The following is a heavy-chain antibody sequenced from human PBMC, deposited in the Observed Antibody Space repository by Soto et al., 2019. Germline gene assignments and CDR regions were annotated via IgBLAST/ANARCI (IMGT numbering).Heavy chain of an antibody. CDR1: GYTLTELS. Sequence: ASVKVSCKVSGYTLTELSMHWVRQAPGKGLEWMGGFDPEDGETIYAQKFQGRVTMTEDTSTDTAYMELSSLRFEDTAMYYCATAGATVLWSGHDYWGQGTLVTVSS. CDR3: ATAGATVLWSGHDY. D-gene: IGHD3-3*01. J-gene: IGHJ4*02. CDR2: FDPEDGET. V-gene: IGHV1-24*01.